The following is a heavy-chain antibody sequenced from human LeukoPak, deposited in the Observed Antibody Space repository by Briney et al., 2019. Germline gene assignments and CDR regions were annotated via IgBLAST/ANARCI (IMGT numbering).Heavy chain of an antibody. CDR1: GVSFNDYY. V-gene: IGHV4-34*01. Sequence: PSETLSLTCAVSGVSFNDYYWSWVRQTPGKGLEWIGEINHSGYTNDSPSLKSRVTLSIDTSRKQFSLNLRSATVADTGIYYCTRMTAGHDYWGQGTLVTVSS. CDR2: INHSGYT. CDR3: TRMTAGHDY. D-gene: IGHD2-21*02. J-gene: IGHJ4*02.